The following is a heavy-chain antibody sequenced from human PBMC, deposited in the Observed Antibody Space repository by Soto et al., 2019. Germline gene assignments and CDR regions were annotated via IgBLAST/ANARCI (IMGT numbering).Heavy chain of an antibody. CDR2: ISGSGGTT. J-gene: IGHJ4*02. D-gene: IGHD4-17*01. V-gene: IGHV3-23*01. CDR1: GFTFTSYA. Sequence: EVQLLESGGGLVLPGGSLRLSCAASGFTFTSYALSWVRQAPGRGLEWVSAISGSGGTTYYADSVKGRFTISRDKSKSALYLQLDSFRVDDTAVYYCARSPTTVRNPLYLDYWCQGALVSVSS. CDR3: ARSPTTVRNPLYLDY.